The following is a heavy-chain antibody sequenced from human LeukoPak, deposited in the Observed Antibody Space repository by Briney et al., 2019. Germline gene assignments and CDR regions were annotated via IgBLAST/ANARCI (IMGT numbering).Heavy chain of an antibody. CDR2: IKQDGSEK. Sequence: GESLKISCAASGFTFSSYWMSWVRQAPGKGLEWVANIKQDGSEKYYVDSVRGRFTISRDNAKNSLYLQMNSLRAEDTAVYYCARAARGWYIDYWGQGTLVTVSS. J-gene: IGHJ4*02. D-gene: IGHD6-19*01. CDR3: ARAARGWYIDY. CDR1: GFTFSSYW. V-gene: IGHV3-7*01.